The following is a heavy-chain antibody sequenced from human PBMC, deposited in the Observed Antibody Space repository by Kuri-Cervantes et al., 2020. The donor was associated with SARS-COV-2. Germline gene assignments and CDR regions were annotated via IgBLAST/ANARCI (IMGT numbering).Heavy chain of an antibody. CDR2: IYTSGST. CDR1: GGSISSGSYY. Sequence: SETLSLTCTVSGGSISSGSYYWSWIRQPAGKGLEWIGHIYTSGSTNYNPSLKSRVTISVDTSKNQFSLKLSSVTAADTAVYYCARVRSLIVNNAFDIWGQGTMVTVSS. CDR3: ARVRSLIVNNAFDI. J-gene: IGHJ3*02. D-gene: IGHD2-21*01. V-gene: IGHV4-61*09.